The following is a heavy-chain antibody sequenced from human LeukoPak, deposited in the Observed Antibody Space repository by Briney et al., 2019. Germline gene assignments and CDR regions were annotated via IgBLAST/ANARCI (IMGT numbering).Heavy chain of an antibody. J-gene: IGHJ4*02. CDR2: INTDGGST. V-gene: IGHV3-74*01. CDR1: GFTFSSYW. D-gene: IGHD6-13*01. CDR3: ARVSSSSWWALDY. Sequence: GGSLRLSCAASGFTFSSYWMHWVRHAPGKGLVWVSRINTDGGSTSYADSVKGRFTISRDNAKNTLYLQMNSLRAEDTAVYYCARVSSSSWWALDYWGQGTLVTVSS.